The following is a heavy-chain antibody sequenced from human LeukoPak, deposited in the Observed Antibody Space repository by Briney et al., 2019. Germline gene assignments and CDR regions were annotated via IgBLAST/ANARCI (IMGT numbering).Heavy chain of an antibody. V-gene: IGHV5-51*01. J-gene: IGHJ4*02. CDR3: ARHGYSSGWYAFFY. CDR1: GYRFTSYW. D-gene: IGHD6-19*01. CDR2: IYPGDSDT. Sequence: GESLKISCKGSGYRFTSYWIGGVRQMPGKGLEGMGIIYPGDSDTRYSPSFQGQVTISADKSISTAYLQWSSLKASDTAMYYCARHGYSSGWYAFFYWGQGTLVTVSS.